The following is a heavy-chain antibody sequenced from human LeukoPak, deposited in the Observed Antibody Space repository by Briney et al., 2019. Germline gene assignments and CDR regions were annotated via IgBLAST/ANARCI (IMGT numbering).Heavy chain of an antibody. CDR3: ARNSGGVFDY. Sequence: SETLSLTCTVSGGSISSYYWSWIRQPPGKGLEWIGYIYYSGSTYYNPSLKSRVTISVDTTKNQFSLKLSSVTAADTAVYYCARNSGGVFDYWGQGTLVTVSS. D-gene: IGHD3-16*01. CDR1: GGSISSYY. V-gene: IGHV4-59*12. CDR2: IYYSGST. J-gene: IGHJ4*02.